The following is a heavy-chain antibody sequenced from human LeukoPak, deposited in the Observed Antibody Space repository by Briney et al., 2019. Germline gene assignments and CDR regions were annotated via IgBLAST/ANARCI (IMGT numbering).Heavy chain of an antibody. V-gene: IGHV1-18*01. J-gene: IGHJ4*02. CDR3: ARDPRRGQQLVHFDY. D-gene: IGHD6-13*01. CDR1: GDTFTSYG. CDR2: ISAYNGNT. Sequence: ASVKVSCKGSGDTFTSYGISWVRQAPGQGLEWMGWISAYNGNTNYAQKLQGRVTMTTDTSTSTAYMELRSLRSDDTAVYYCARDPRRGQQLVHFDYWGQGTLVTVSS.